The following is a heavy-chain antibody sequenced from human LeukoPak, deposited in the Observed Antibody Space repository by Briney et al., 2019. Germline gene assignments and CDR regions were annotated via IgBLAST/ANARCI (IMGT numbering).Heavy chain of an antibody. CDR1: GFNLCNYA. D-gene: IGHD3-10*01. CDR3: AKGVRLWFAFYFDY. J-gene: IGHJ4*02. CDR2: ISGNGLNT. Sequence: GGSLRLSCAASGFNLCNYAMSWFRQARGKGLEWVSAISGNGLNTYYADSVKGRFTISGESSGNTLSLQMHNLRAEDTAVYYCAKGVRLWFAFYFDYWGQGTLVTVSS. V-gene: IGHV3-23*01.